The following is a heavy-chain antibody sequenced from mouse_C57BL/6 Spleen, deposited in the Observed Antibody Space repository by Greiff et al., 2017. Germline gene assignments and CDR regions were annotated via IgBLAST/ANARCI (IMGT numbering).Heavy chain of an antibody. CDR3: AKDYGSSRCFDV. J-gene: IGHJ1*03. V-gene: IGHV1-72*01. D-gene: IGHD1-1*01. CDR2: IDPNSGGT. Sequence: VKLQESGAELVKPGASVKLSCKASGYTFTSYWMHWVKQRPGRGLEWIGRIDPNSGGTKYNEKFKSKATLTVDKPSSTAYMQLSSLTSEDSAVYYCAKDYGSSRCFDVWGTGTTVTVSS. CDR1: GYTFTSYW.